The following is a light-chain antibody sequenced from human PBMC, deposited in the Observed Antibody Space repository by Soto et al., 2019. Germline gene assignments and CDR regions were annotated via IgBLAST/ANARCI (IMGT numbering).Light chain of an antibody. CDR2: DAS. V-gene: IGKV1-39*01. Sequence: DIQVTQSPSSLSASVGDRVTISCRASQSISGYLNWYQQKPGKAPNLLIFDASSLQSGVPSRFSGRGSGAEYTLTISSLQPEDFATYFCQHRDSNFPITFGQGTRLEIK. CDR3: QHRDSNFPIT. J-gene: IGKJ5*01. CDR1: QSISGY.